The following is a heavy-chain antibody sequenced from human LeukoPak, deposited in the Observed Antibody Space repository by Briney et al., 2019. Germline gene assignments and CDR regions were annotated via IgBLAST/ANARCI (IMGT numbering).Heavy chain of an antibody. D-gene: IGHD4-17*01. CDR3: ARDKVTVTGNWFDS. Sequence: PSQTLSLTCTVSGGSFTSGGYYWSWIRQPPGTGLEWMGYIYYTGSTHYNPSLKSRISMSVDTSKRQFSLNLMSVTGADTAIYYCARDKVTVTGNWFDSWGQGTLVAVSS. CDR1: GGSFTSGGYY. CDR2: IYYTGST. V-gene: IGHV4-31*03. J-gene: IGHJ5*01.